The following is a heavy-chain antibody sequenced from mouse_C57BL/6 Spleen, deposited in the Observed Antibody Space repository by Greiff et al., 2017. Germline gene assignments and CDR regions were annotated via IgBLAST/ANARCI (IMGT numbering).Heavy chain of an antibody. Sequence: VQLVESGPGLVQPSQSLSITCTVSGFSLTSYGVHWVRQSPGKGLEWLGVIWSGGSTDYNAAFISRLSISKDNSKSQVFFKMNSLQADDTAIYYCARSRGIYYDYDVDYWGQGTTLTVSS. V-gene: IGHV2-2*01. J-gene: IGHJ2*01. CDR3: ARSRGIYYDYDVDY. CDR1: GFSLTSYG. D-gene: IGHD2-4*01. CDR2: IWSGGST.